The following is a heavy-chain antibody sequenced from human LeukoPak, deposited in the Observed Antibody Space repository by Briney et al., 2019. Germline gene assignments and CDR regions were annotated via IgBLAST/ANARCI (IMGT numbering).Heavy chain of an antibody. V-gene: IGHV4-38-2*01. Sequence: PSETLSLTCAVSDYSISSGYYWGWIRQPPGKGLEWIGSIYHSGSTYYNPSLKSRVTISVDTSKNQFSLKLSSVTAADTAVYYCARPVTIFGVVISFDYWGQGTLVTVSS. CDR3: ARPVTIFGVVISFDY. J-gene: IGHJ4*02. D-gene: IGHD3-3*01. CDR2: IYHSGST. CDR1: DYSISSGYY.